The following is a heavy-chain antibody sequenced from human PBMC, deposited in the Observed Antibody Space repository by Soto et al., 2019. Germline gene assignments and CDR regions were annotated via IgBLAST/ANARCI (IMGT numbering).Heavy chain of an antibody. Sequence: SETLSLTCTVSGGSISSYYWSWIRQPPGKGLEWIGYIYYSGSTNYNPSLKSRVTISVDTSKNQFSLKLSSVTAADTAVYYCARKVVVVPAANGWFDPWGQGTLVTVS. CDR3: ARKVVVVPAANGWFDP. D-gene: IGHD2-2*01. CDR2: IYYSGST. J-gene: IGHJ5*02. V-gene: IGHV4-59*01. CDR1: GGSISSYY.